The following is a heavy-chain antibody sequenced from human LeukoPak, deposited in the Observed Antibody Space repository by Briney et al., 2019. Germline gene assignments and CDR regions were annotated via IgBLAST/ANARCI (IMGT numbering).Heavy chain of an antibody. CDR1: GGSFSGYY. CDR2: INHSGST. V-gene: IGHV4-34*01. Sequence: PSETLSLTCAVYGGSFSGYYWSWIRQPPGKGLEWIGEINHSGSTNYNPSLKSRVTISVDTSKNQFSLKLSSVTAADTAVYYCARGSGYDIDYWGPGNPGHRLL. CDR3: ARGSGYDIDY. D-gene: IGHD3-3*01. J-gene: IGHJ4*02.